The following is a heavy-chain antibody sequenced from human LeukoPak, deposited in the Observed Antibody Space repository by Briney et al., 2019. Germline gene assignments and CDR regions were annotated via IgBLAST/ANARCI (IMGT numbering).Heavy chain of an antibody. CDR2: TYYRSKWYN. CDR1: GDSVSSNSAA. D-gene: IGHD6-13*01. Sequence: SQTLSLTCAISGDSVSSNSAAWHWIRQSPSRGLEWLGRTYYRSKWYNDYAVSVKSRITINPDTSKNQFSLQLNSVTPEDTAVYYCARAGGGAAAGTAGMDVWGQGTTVTVSS. CDR3: ARAGGGAAAGTAGMDV. V-gene: IGHV6-1*01. J-gene: IGHJ6*02.